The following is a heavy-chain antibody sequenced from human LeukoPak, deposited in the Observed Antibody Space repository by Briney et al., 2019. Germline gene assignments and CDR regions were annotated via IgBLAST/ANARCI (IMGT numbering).Heavy chain of an antibody. CDR2: IYTSGST. CDR1: GGSISSGSYY. Sequence: PSETLSLTCTVSGGSISSGSYYWTWIRQPAGKGLEWIGRIYTSGSTNHNPSLKSRVTISVDTSKNQFSLKLSSVTAADTAVYYCARELVVGATTSSDYWGQGTLVTVSS. V-gene: IGHV4-61*02. D-gene: IGHD1-26*01. J-gene: IGHJ4*02. CDR3: ARELVVGATTSSDY.